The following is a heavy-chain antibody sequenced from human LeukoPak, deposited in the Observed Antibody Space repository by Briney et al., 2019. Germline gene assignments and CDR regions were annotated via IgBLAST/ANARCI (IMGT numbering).Heavy chain of an antibody. Sequence: PGGSLRLSCAASGFSFSNYWMHWVRQAPGKGLVWVSRLNSDGITTIYADSVKGRFTISRDNAKNTLYLQMNSLTGEDTAVYYCARGSVYSVLDYWGQGTLVTVSS. CDR1: GFSFSNYW. CDR2: LNSDGITT. D-gene: IGHD3-3*01. V-gene: IGHV3-74*01. CDR3: ARGSVYSVLDY. J-gene: IGHJ4*02.